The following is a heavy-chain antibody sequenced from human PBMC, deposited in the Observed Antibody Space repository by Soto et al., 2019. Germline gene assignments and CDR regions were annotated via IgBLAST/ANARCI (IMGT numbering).Heavy chain of an antibody. Sequence: QVQLVQSGGEVKKPGASVKVSCKASGYTFTIYGINWVRQAPGQGLEWMGWISPDNGNTNYAQKLQGRVTMTTDTSTSTAYMELRSLRSDDTDGYYCASGLGYSGYAGMDVWGQGTTVTVSS. CDR3: ASGLGYSGYAGMDV. V-gene: IGHV1-18*01. D-gene: IGHD5-12*01. CDR1: GYTFTIYG. J-gene: IGHJ6*02. CDR2: ISPDNGNT.